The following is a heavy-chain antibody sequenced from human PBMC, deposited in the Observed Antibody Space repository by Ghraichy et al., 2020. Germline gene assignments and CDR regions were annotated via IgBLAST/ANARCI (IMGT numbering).Heavy chain of an antibody. CDR3: ARGPRKQWLVRPFDY. CDR1: GGSFSGYD. J-gene: IGHJ4*02. D-gene: IGHD6-19*01. CDR2: INHSGST. Sequence: SETLSLTCAVSGGSFSGYDWSWIRQRPGKGLEWIGEINHSGSTNYNPSLKSRVTISVDTSKNQFSLKLSSVTAAEPAVYYCARGPRKQWLVRPFDYWGQGTLVTVSS. V-gene: IGHV4-34*01.